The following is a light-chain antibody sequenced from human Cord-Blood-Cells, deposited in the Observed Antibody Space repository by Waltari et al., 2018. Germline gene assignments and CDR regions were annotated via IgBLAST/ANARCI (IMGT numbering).Light chain of an antibody. CDR1: QGISSY. CDR2: AAS. V-gene: IGKV1-9*01. J-gene: IGKJ4*01. CDR3: QQLNSYPLT. Sequence: DIQLTHSPSFLSASVGDRVIITCRVSQGISSYLAWYQQKPGTAPKLLIYAASTLQSGVPSRFSGSGSGTEFTLTISSLQPEDFATYYCQQLNSYPLTFGGGTKVEIK.